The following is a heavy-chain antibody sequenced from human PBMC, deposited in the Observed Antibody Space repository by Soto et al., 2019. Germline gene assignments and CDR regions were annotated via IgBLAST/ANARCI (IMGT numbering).Heavy chain of an antibody. V-gene: IGHV3-23*01. Sequence: GGSLRLSCAVSGFTFSNFAMGWVRQTPGKGLEWVSGISASGDSTYYVDSVKGRFTISRDNSKDMVYLQMNSLKAEDTALYYCTGETYYFDYWGQGTLVTVSS. D-gene: IGHD3-10*01. J-gene: IGHJ4*02. CDR3: TGETYYFDY. CDR2: ISASGDST. CDR1: GFTFSNFA.